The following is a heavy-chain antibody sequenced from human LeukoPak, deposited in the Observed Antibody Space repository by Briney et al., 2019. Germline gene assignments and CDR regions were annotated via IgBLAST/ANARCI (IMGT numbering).Heavy chain of an antibody. CDR3: ATGASGSWDF. Sequence: PGGSLRLSCAASGFTFSRSWMSWVRQPPEKGLEWVANISPDGSTKYHMDSVKGRFTISRDHAKDSLYLEMSRLRDDDTAMYYCATGASGSWDFGGQGTLVTVSS. J-gene: IGHJ4*02. V-gene: IGHV3-7*03. CDR1: GFTFSRSW. D-gene: IGHD6-13*01. CDR2: ISPDGSTK.